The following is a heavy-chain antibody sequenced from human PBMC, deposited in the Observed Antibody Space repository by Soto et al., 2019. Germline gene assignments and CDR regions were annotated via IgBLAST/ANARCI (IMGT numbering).Heavy chain of an antibody. J-gene: IGHJ3*01. CDR2: IGSGDT. Sequence: HVQLVQSGATQEKPGASVKVSCEAFGYSFDSYAYSWVRQAPGQGLEWMGRIGSGDTNYAQKLQGRVTMTTDTSTNTAYMEVRSLRYDDTALYYCARENDPYGFDLWGQGTMVTVSS. V-gene: IGHV1-18*01. CDR3: ARENDPYGFDL. CDR1: GYSFDSYA.